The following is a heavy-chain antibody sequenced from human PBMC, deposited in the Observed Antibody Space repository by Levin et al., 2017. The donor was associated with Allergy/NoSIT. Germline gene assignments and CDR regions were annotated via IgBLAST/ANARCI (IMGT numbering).Heavy chain of an antibody. CDR2: ISSSGSTI. J-gene: IGHJ4*02. CDR1: GFTFSDYY. Sequence: GESLKISCAASGFTFSDYYMSWIRQAPGKGLEWVSYISSSGSTIYYADSVKGRFTISRDNAKNSLYLEMNSLRAEDTAVYYCARSREDYDYIWGTYRSRHDYWGQGTLVTVSS. V-gene: IGHV3-11*01. CDR3: ARSREDYDYIWGTYRSRHDY. D-gene: IGHD3-16*02.